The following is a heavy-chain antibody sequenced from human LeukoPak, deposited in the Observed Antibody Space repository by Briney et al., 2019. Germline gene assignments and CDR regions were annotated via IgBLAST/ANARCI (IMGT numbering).Heavy chain of an antibody. J-gene: IGHJ4*02. CDR3: ARGTGIFY. CDR1: GYTFTGYY. V-gene: IGHV1-8*02. Sequence: ASVKVSCKASGYTFTGYYMHWVRQAPGQGLEWMGWMNPNSGNTGYAQKFQGRVTMTRNTSISTAYMELSSLRSEDTAVYYCARGTGIFYWGQGTLVTVSS. D-gene: IGHD2-8*02. CDR2: MNPNSGNT.